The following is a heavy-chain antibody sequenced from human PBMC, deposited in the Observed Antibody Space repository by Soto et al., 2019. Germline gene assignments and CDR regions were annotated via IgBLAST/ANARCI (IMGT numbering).Heavy chain of an antibody. J-gene: IGHJ4*01. CDR2: IYKSGTA. CDR3: ARVHVMVVAGSTFDY. D-gene: IGHD6-19*01. CDR1: GDSLRIGDYY. V-gene: IGHV4-30-4*01. Sequence: SETLSLTCTVSGDSLRIGDYYWTWIRQPPGKGLEWIGFIYKSGTAKYNPSLSSRVSISVDTSKNQFSLKLTSVTAADTAVYYCARVHVMVVAGSTFDYWGHGTLVTVSS.